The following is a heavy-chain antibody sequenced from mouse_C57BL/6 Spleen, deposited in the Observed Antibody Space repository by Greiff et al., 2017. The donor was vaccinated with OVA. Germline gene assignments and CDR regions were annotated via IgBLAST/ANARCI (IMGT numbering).Heavy chain of an antibody. V-gene: IGHV5-16*01. Sequence: EVQVVESEGGLVQPGSSMKLSCTASGFTFSDYYMAWVRQVPEKGLEWVANINYDGSSTYYLDSLKSRFIISRDNARNILYLQMSSLKSEDTATYYCARGVVGAMDYWGQGTSVTVSS. D-gene: IGHD1-1*01. CDR1: GFTFSDYY. CDR3: ARGVVGAMDY. J-gene: IGHJ4*01. CDR2: INYDGSST.